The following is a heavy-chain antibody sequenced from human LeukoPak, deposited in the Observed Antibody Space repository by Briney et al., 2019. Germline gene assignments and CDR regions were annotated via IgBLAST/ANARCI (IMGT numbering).Heavy chain of an antibody. V-gene: IGHV4-59*08. Sequence: SETLSLTCTVSGGSISSYYWSWIRQPPGKGLEWIGYIYYSGSTNYNPSLKSRVTISVDTSKNQFSLRLSSVTAADTAVYYCARGTGWELLVGDYWGQGTLVTVSS. CDR3: ARGTGWELLVGDY. D-gene: IGHD1-26*01. J-gene: IGHJ4*02. CDR1: GGSISSYY. CDR2: IYYSGST.